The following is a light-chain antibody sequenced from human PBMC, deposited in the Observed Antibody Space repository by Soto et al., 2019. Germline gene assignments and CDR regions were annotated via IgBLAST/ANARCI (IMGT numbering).Light chain of an antibody. CDR2: KAS. Sequence: DIQMTQSPSTLSASVGDRVTITCRASQSISSWLAWYQQKPGTAPKLLIYKASTVHSGVPSRFSGSGSGTEFTLTISSLQPDDSATYYCQQYNDNWTFGQGTKVEIK. CDR1: QSISSW. J-gene: IGKJ1*01. V-gene: IGKV1-5*03. CDR3: QQYNDNWT.